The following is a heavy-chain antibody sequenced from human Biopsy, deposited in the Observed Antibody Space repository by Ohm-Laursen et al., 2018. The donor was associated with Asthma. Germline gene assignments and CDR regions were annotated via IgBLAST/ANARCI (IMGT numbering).Heavy chain of an antibody. CDR1: GYTFTDYY. Sequence: ASVKASCKASGYTFTDYYVMWLRQAPGQGLEWMGWINPNSGGTNYAQKFQGWVTMTRDTSISTAYMELSRLRPDDTAVYYCAREVLWFGESTNPGGMDVWGQGTTVTVSS. V-gene: IGHV1-2*04. CDR3: AREVLWFGESTNPGGMDV. CDR2: INPNSGGT. D-gene: IGHD3-10*01. J-gene: IGHJ6*02.